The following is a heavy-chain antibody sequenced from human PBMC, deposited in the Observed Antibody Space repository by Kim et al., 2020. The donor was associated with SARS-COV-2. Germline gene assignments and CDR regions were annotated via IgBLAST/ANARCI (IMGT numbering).Heavy chain of an antibody. J-gene: IGHJ6*02. V-gene: IGHV3-48*02. Sequence: RFTISRDNAKNSLYLQMNSLRDEDTAVYYCARVFSRGYSSSWYYYYGMDVWGQGTTVTVSS. CDR3: ARVFSRGYSSSWYYYYGMDV. D-gene: IGHD6-13*01.